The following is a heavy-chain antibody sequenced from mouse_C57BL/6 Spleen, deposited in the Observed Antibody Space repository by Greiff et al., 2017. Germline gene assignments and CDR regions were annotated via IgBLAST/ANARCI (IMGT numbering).Heavy chain of an antibody. CDR3: ARYYSNYVGAMGY. D-gene: IGHD2-5*01. J-gene: IGHJ4*01. V-gene: IGHV1-69*01. CDR1: GYTFTSYW. CDR2: IDPSDSYT. Sequence: QVQLQQPGAELVMPGASVKLSCKASGYTFTSYWMHWVKQRPGQGLEWIGEIDPSDSYTNYNQKFKGKSTLTVDKSSSTAYMQLSSLTSEDSAVYYCARYYSNYVGAMGYWGQGTSVTVSS.